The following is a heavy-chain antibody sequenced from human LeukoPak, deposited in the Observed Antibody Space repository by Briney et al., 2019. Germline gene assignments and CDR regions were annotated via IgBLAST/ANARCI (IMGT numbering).Heavy chain of an antibody. Sequence: SETLSLTCTVSGGFISSSSYYWGWIRQPPGKGLEWIASIYYSGSTYYNPSLKSRVTISVDTSKNQFSLKLSSVTAADTAVYYCVRHYPHSDYVFDYWGQGTLVTVSS. CDR1: GGFISSSSYY. CDR2: IYYSGST. V-gene: IGHV4-39*01. CDR3: VRHYPHSDYVFDY. D-gene: IGHD5-12*01. J-gene: IGHJ4*02.